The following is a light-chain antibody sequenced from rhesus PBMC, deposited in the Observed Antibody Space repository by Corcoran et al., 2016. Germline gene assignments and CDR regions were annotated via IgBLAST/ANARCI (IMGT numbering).Light chain of an antibody. V-gene: IGLV2-32*02. CDR2: EVS. J-gene: IGLJ1*01. CDR3: SSYAGSNTFI. CDR1: SSDIGGYNY. Sequence: QAALTQPRSVSGSPGQSVTISCTGTSSDIGGYNYVSWYQQHPGTAPKLMIYEVSKRPSGVSDRFSGSKSGNTASLTISGLQAGDGADYYCSSYAGSNTFIVGAGTRLTVL.